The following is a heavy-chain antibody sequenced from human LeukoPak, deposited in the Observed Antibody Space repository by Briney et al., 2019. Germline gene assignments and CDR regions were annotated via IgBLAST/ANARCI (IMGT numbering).Heavy chain of an antibody. CDR3: ARDLKYQLLLGWFDP. CDR2: INPNSGGT. CDR1: GYTFTGYY. Sequence: ASVKVSCKASGYTFTGYYMHWVRQAPGQGLEWMAWINPNSGGTNYAQKFQGRATVTRDTSISIVYMELRRLRSDDTAVYYCARDLKYQLLLGWFDPWGQGSLVTVSS. J-gene: IGHJ5*02. V-gene: IGHV1-2*02. D-gene: IGHD2-21*01.